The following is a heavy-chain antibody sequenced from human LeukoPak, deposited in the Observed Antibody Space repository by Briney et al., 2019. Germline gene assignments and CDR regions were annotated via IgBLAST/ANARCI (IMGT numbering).Heavy chain of an antibody. D-gene: IGHD6-13*01. CDR2: ISISGGST. V-gene: IGHV3-23*01. Sequence: GGSLRLSCAASGFTFSSSAMSWVRQAPGKGLEWVSAISISGGSTYYADSVKGRFTISRDNSKNTLYLQMNSLRAEDTAIYHCAKDGGVAALWGQGTLVTVSS. CDR1: GFTFSSSA. CDR3: AKDGGVAAL. J-gene: IGHJ4*02.